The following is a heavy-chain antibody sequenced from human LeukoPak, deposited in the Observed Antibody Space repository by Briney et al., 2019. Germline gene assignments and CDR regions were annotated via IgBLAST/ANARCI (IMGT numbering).Heavy chain of an antibody. CDR3: ARDLAYSRLDY. CDR2: INPDGNKK. CDR1: GFTFSGFS. J-gene: IGHJ4*02. V-gene: IGHV3-7*01. D-gene: IGHD5-18*01. Sequence: GGSLRLSCAASGFTFSGFSMSWVRQAPGKGLEWVASINPDGNKKYSADSVKGRFTISRDNAENSLYLQMNSLRVEDTAFYYCARDLAYSRLDYWGQGMLVTVSS.